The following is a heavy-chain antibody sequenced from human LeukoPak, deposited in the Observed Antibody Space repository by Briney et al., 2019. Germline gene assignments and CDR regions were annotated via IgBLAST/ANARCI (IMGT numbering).Heavy chain of an antibody. CDR3: ARSHTSFDY. CDR1: GYTFTSYY. CDR2: INPSGGST. Sequence: ASVKVSCKASGYTFTSYYMHWVRQAPGQGLEWMGIINPSGGSTNYPQKFQGRVTMARDTSMSTVYMELSSLRSEDTAVYYCARSHTSFDYWGQGTLVTVSS. V-gene: IGHV1-46*01. J-gene: IGHJ4*02.